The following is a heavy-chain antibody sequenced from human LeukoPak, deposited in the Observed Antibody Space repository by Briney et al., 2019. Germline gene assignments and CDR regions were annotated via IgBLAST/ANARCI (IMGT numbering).Heavy chain of an antibody. CDR2: TYHSGST. V-gene: IGHV4-38-2*02. CDR1: GYSISSGYY. Sequence: PSETLSLTCTVSGYSISSGYYWGWIRQPPGKGLEWIGSTYHSGSTYYNPSLKSRVTISVDTSKNQFSLKLSSVTAADTAVYYCARDGGWSVVVPAAITGWFDPWGQGTLVTVSS. CDR3: ARDGGWSVVVPAAITGWFDP. J-gene: IGHJ5*02. D-gene: IGHD2-2*02.